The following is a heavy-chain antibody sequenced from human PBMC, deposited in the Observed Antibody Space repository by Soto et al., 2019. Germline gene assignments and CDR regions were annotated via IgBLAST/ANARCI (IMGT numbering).Heavy chain of an antibody. D-gene: IGHD3-22*01. J-gene: IGHJ4*02. CDR3: ARYYYDSRGYLGDY. CDR2: IYSGGIT. V-gene: IGHV3-53*01. Sequence: EVQLVESGGGLIQPGGSLRLSCAASGFTVSSNYMSWVRQAPGKGLEWVSVIYSGGITYYADSVKGRFTISRDNSKNTLYLQMNSLRAEDTAVYYCARYYYDSRGYLGDYWGQGTLVTVSS. CDR1: GFTVSSNY.